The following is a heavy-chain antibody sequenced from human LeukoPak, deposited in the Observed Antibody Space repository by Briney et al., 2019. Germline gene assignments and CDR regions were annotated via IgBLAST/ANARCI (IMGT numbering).Heavy chain of an antibody. CDR2: ISWNSGSI. Sequence: GGSLRLSCAASGFTFDDYAMHWVRQAPGKGLEWVSGISWNSGSIGYADSVKGRFTISRDNAKNSLYLQMNSLRAEDTAVYYCAKDPSGSYYTGYFDYWGQGTLVTVSS. V-gene: IGHV3-9*01. J-gene: IGHJ4*02. CDR3: AKDPSGSYYTGYFDY. CDR1: GFTFDDYA. D-gene: IGHD1-26*01.